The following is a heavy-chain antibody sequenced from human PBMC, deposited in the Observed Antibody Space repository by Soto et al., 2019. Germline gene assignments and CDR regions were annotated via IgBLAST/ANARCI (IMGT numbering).Heavy chain of an antibody. Sequence: SETLSLTCTVSGGSIYRSGYYWGWIRQPPGRGLEWIGNVDYNGVTYSNPSLKSRVTISRDTSKNQFSLKLTSVTAADTALYYCGKVLVGATGHTDSDSWGPGTLVTVSS. CDR3: GKVLVGATGHTDSDS. J-gene: IGHJ4*02. CDR1: GGSIYRSGYY. CDR2: VDYNGVT. V-gene: IGHV4-39*01. D-gene: IGHD2-15*01.